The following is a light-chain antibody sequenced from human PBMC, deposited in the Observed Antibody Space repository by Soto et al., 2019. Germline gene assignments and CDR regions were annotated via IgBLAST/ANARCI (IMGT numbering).Light chain of an antibody. Sequence: EVVLTQSPGTLSLSPGERATLSCRASQSVSSSYLAWYQQKPGQAPRLLIYGASSRATGIPDRFSGSGCGTDFTLTIIRLDPEDFAEYDCQQYGSSPPEYTFGQGTKLEIK. J-gene: IGKJ2*01. CDR3: QQYGSSPPEYT. V-gene: IGKV3-20*01. CDR1: QSVSSSY. CDR2: GAS.